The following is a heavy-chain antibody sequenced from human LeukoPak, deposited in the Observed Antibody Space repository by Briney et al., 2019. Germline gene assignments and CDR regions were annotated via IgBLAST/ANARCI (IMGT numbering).Heavy chain of an antibody. D-gene: IGHD3-3*01. CDR1: GYTFTSYD. CDR2: MNPNSGNT. Sequence: ASVKVSCKASGYTFTSYDINWVRQATGQGLEWMGWMNPNSGNTGYAQKFQGRVTITRNTSISTAYMELSSLRSEDTAVYYCARLGTYYDFWSGSYYYYMDVWGKGTTVTVSS. V-gene: IGHV1-8*03. CDR3: ARLGTYYDFWSGSYYYYMDV. J-gene: IGHJ6*03.